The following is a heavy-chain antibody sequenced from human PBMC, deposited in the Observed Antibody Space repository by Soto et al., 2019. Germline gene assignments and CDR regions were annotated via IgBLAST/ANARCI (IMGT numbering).Heavy chain of an antibody. D-gene: IGHD3-3*01. CDR3: ARSTEWIAFDL. CDR2: IYSGGTT. V-gene: IGHV3-53*02. CDR1: GFTVIRDY. Sequence: EEQLVETGGGLIQPGGSLRLSCAVSGFTVIRDYMNWVRQAPGKGLEWVSVIYSGGTTYHADSVKGRFTISRDNSGNTLFLQMNSLRAEDTAMYYCARSTEWIAFDLWGQGTMVTVSS. J-gene: IGHJ3*01.